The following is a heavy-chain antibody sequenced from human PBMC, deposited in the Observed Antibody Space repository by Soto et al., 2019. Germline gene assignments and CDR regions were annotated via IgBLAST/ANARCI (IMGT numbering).Heavy chain of an antibody. CDR3: GRYMHAGFTHCFDH. J-gene: IGHJ5*02. Sequence: PSETLSLPCFVSGGSVTPDHWSWIRRFPGKGLDWIAHTASSGNTNYNPSLQSRVTISLDTSKNQSSLKLSSMSAADTSLDYCGRYMHAGFTHCFDHWGQGTLVTVSS. CDR1: GGSVTPDH. CDR2: TASSGNT. D-gene: IGHD2-8*01. V-gene: IGHV4-59*02.